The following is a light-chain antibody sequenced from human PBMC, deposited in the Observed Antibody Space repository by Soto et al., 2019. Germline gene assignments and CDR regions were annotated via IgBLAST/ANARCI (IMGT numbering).Light chain of an antibody. V-gene: IGKV3-20*01. CDR2: GAS. J-gene: IGKJ1*01. CDR1: QSVSSN. Sequence: EIVMTQSPATLSVSPGERATLSCRASQSVSSNLAWYQQKPGQAPRLLIYGASSRATGIPDRFSGSGSGTDFTLTISRLEPDDSAVYYCEQYGSSPRTFGQGTKVDIK. CDR3: EQYGSSPRT.